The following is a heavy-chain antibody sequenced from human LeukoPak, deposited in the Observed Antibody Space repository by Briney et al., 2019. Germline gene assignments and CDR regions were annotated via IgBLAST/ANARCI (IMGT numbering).Heavy chain of an antibody. CDR1: GYKFSNYG. J-gene: IGHJ2*01. Sequence: ASVKVSCKASGYKFSNYGISWVRQAPGQGLEWMGWISAYNGNTNYAQKLQGRVTMTTDTSTSTAYMELRSLRSDDTAVYYCARDCAYCGGDCYCWYFDLWGRGTLVTVSS. CDR3: ARDCAYCGGDCYCWYFDL. D-gene: IGHD2-21*02. CDR2: ISAYNGNT. V-gene: IGHV1-18*01.